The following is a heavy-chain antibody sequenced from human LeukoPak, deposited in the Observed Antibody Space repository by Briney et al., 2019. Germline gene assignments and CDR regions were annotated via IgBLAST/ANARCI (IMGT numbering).Heavy chain of an antibody. CDR2: IHPSGST. Sequence: SETLSLTCTVSGDSVSSYYWSWIRQPAGKGLEWIGRIHPSGSTNYNPSLKSRLTLSVDTSKNQFSLKLSSVTAADTAVYYCARGPPPDFDYWGRGTLVTVSS. CDR1: GDSVSSYY. J-gene: IGHJ4*02. V-gene: IGHV4-4*07. CDR3: ARGPPPDFDY.